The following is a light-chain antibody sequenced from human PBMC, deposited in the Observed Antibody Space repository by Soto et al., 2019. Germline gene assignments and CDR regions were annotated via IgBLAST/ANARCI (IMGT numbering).Light chain of an antibody. CDR3: QQRRNWPVT. CDR1: QSVSSY. V-gene: IGKV3-11*01. J-gene: IGKJ5*01. CDR2: DAS. Sequence: EIVLTQSPATLSLSPGERATLSCSSSQSVSSYLAWYQQKPGQAPSLLIYDASTRATGIPARFSGSGSGTDFTLTISSLEPEDFAVYYCQQRRNWPVTFGQGTRLEIK.